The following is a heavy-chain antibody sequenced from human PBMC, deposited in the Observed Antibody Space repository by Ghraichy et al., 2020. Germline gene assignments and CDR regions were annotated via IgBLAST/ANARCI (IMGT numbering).Heavy chain of an antibody. V-gene: IGHV6-1*01. CDR2: TYYRSKWYN. Sequence: SETLPLTCAISGDSVSSNSAAWNWIRQSPSRGLEWLGRTYYRSKWYNDYAVSVKSRITVNPDTSKNQFSLQLNSVTPKDTAVYYCAREQWLENSYYYGMDVWGQGTTVTVSS. CDR3: AREQWLENSYYYGMDV. CDR1: GDSVSSNSAA. J-gene: IGHJ6*02. D-gene: IGHD6-19*01.